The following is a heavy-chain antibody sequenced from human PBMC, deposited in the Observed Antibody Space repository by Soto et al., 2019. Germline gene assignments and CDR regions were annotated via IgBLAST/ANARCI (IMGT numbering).Heavy chain of an antibody. Sequence: ASVKVSCKASGYTFTGYAMHWVRQAPGQRLEWMGWINAGNGNTKYSQKFQGRVTITRDTSASTAYMELSSLRSEDTAVYYCSRNFWSGYYGFDAFDIWGQGTMVTVSS. J-gene: IGHJ3*02. CDR1: GYTFTGYA. CDR2: INAGNGNT. D-gene: IGHD3-3*01. V-gene: IGHV1-3*01. CDR3: SRNFWSGYYGFDAFDI.